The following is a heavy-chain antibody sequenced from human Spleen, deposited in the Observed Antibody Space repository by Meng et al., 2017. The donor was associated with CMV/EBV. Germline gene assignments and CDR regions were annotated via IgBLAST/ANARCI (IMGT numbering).Heavy chain of an antibody. J-gene: IGHJ6*02. Sequence: GESLKISCAASGFTFSSYSMNWVRQAPGKGLEWVSSISSSSSYIYYADSVKGRFTISRDNAKNSLYLQMNSLRAEDTAVYYCARESEYSSSWYPNYYYYYGMDVWGQGTTVTVSS. D-gene: IGHD6-13*01. CDR2: ISSSSSYI. CDR3: ARESEYSSSWYPNYYYYYGMDV. V-gene: IGHV3-21*01. CDR1: GFTFSSYS.